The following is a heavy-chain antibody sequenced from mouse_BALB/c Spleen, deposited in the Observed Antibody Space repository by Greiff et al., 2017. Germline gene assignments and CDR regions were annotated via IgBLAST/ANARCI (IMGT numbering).Heavy chain of an antibody. V-gene: IGHV5-6-4*01. CDR3: TRDEGDYYGSRAAWFAY. D-gene: IGHD1-1*01. CDR1: GFTFSSYT. CDR2: ISSGGSYT. Sequence: EVKVVESGGGLVKPGGSLKLSCAASGFTFSSYTMSWVRQTPEKRLEWVATISSGGSYTYYPDSVKGRFTISRDNAKNTLYLQMSSLKSEDTAMYYCTRDEGDYYGSRAAWFAYWGQGTLVTVSA. J-gene: IGHJ3*01.